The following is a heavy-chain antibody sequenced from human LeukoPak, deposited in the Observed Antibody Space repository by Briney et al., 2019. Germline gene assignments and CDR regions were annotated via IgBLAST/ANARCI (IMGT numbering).Heavy chain of an antibody. Sequence: PSETLSLTCTVSGGSISSYYWSWIRQPPGKGLEGIGYIYYSGSTNYNPSLKSRVTISVDTSKNQFSLKLNSMTAADTAVYYCAGHVSAAAGGRWGQGTLVTVSS. D-gene: IGHD6-13*01. CDR1: GGSISSYY. J-gene: IGHJ4*02. V-gene: IGHV4-59*12. CDR3: AGHVSAAAGGR. CDR2: IYYSGST.